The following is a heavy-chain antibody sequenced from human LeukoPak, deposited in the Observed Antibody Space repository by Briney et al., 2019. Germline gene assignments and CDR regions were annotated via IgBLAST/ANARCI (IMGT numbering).Heavy chain of an antibody. CDR1: GGTFSSYA. D-gene: IGHD6-13*01. CDR3: ARVPASSSWYGNWFDP. CDR2: IIPIFGTA. V-gene: IGHV1-69*05. J-gene: IGHJ5*02. Sequence: SVKVSCKASGGTFSSYAISWVRQAPGQGLEWMGGIIPIFGTANYAQKFQGRVTITTDESTSTAYMELSSLRSEDTAVYYCARVPASSSWYGNWFDPWGQGTLVTVSS.